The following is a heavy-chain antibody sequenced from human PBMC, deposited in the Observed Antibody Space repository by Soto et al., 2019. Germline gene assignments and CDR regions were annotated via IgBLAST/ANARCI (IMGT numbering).Heavy chain of an antibody. CDR2: ISSSSYI. CDR3: ARDQGTYYYDSSGYDAFDI. J-gene: IGHJ3*02. D-gene: IGHD3-22*01. CDR1: GFTFSSYS. Sequence: GGSLRLYCAAYGFTFSSYSMNWVRQAPGKGLEWVSSISSSSYIYYADSVKGRFTISRDNAKNSLYLQMNSLRAEDTAVYYCARDQGTYYYDSSGYDAFDIWGQGTMVTVSS. V-gene: IGHV3-21*01.